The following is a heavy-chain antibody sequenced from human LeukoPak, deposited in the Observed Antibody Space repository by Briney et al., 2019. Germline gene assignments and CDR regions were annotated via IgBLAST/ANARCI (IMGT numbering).Heavy chain of an antibody. CDR1: GYTFTSYD. CDR2: MNPNSGNT. Sequence: VASVKVSCKASGYTFTSYDINWVRQATGQGLEWMGWMNPNSGNTGYAQKFQGRVTITRNTSISTAYMELSSLRSEDTAVYYCARDPGYSSGWYWFDPWGQGTLVTVSS. CDR3: ARDPGYSSGWYWFDP. V-gene: IGHV1-8*03. D-gene: IGHD6-19*01. J-gene: IGHJ5*02.